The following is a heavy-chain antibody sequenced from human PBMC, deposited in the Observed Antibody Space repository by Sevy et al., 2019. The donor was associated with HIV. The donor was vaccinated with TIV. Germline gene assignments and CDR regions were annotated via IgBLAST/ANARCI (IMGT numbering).Heavy chain of an antibody. J-gene: IGHJ6*02. CDR3: ARRTDFGVIIPTGVLDV. V-gene: IGHV3-23*01. D-gene: IGHD3-3*01. CDR1: GFTFGTYA. CDR2: ISDSGRST. Sequence: GGSLRLSCAGSGFTFGTYAMTWVRQAPGKGLQWVSVISDSGRSTYYADSVQGRVTISRDNSKNTMHLHMNSLRVEDTATYYCARRTDFGVIIPTGVLDVWGQGTTVTLSS.